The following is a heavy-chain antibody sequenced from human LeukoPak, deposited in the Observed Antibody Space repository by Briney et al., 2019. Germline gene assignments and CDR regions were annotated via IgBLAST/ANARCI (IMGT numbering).Heavy chain of an antibody. D-gene: IGHD3-10*01. Sequence: PSETLSLTCTVSGGSISSGDYYWSWIRQPPGKGLECIGYIYYTGSTYYNPSLASRMTMSLDTSRNQFSLKLSSVTAADTAVYYCARSLFARGIRRDDTFDIWGQGTVVTVSS. V-gene: IGHV4-30-4*01. CDR2: IYYTGST. CDR1: GGSISSGDYY. CDR3: ARSLFARGIRRDDTFDI. J-gene: IGHJ3*02.